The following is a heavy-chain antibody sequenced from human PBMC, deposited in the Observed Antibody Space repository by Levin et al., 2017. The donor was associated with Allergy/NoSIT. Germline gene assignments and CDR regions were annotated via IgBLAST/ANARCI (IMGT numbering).Heavy chain of an antibody. CDR2: ISSDGSNK. Sequence: GASVKVSCAASGFTFSSYGMHWVRQAPGKGLEWVAVISSDGSNKYYADSVRGRFTISRDNSKNTLYLQMNSLRADDAAVYYCASDNWFDPWGQGTLVTVSS. CDR3: ASDNWFDP. J-gene: IGHJ5*02. CDR1: GFTFSSYG. V-gene: IGHV3-30*03.